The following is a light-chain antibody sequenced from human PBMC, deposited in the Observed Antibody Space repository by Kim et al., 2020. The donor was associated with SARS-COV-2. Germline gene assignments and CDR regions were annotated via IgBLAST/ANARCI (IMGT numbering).Light chain of an antibody. Sequence: LAVSPGERATLSCRASQSVGSNLAWYQQKSGQAPRLLIYGASTRATGIPARFSGSGSGTEFTLTISSLQSEDSAVYYCQQYNNWYIFGQGTKLEI. CDR3: QQYNNWYI. CDR2: GAS. J-gene: IGKJ2*01. V-gene: IGKV3-15*01. CDR1: QSVGSN.